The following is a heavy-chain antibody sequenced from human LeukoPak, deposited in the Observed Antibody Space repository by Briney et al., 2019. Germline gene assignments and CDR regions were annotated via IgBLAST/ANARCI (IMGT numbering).Heavy chain of an antibody. V-gene: IGHV1-8*02. J-gene: IGHJ3*02. CDR1: GYTFTGYY. CDR2: MNPNSGNT. D-gene: IGHD3-22*01. Sequence: ASVKVSCKASGYTFTGYYMHWVRQAPGQGLEWMGWMNPNSGNTGYAQKFQGRVTMTRNTSISTAYMELSSLRSEDTAVYYCLYDGSGYYWDAFDIWGQGTMVTVSS. CDR3: LYDGSGYYWDAFDI.